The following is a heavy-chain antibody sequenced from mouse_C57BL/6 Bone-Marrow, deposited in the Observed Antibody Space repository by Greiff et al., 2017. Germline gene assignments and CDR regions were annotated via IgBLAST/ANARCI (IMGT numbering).Heavy chain of an antibody. Sequence: QVQLKQPGAELVKPGASVKLSCKASGYTFTSYWMHWVKQRPGQGLEWIGMIHPNSGSTNYNEKFKSKATMTVDKSSSTSYMQLSSLTSEDSAVYYCARILGYSNYDAMDYWGQGTSVTGSS. CDR1: GYTFTSYW. D-gene: IGHD2-5*01. CDR3: ARILGYSNYDAMDY. J-gene: IGHJ4*01. CDR2: IHPNSGST. V-gene: IGHV1-64*01.